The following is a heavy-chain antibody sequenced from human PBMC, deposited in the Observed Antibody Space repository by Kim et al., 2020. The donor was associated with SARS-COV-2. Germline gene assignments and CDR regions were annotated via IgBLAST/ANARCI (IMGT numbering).Heavy chain of an antibody. CDR1: GGSFSGYY. CDR3: ARGVIAAAGTVSFDL. V-gene: IGHV4-34*01. Sequence: SETLSLTCAVYGGSFSGYYWSWIRQPPGKGLEWIGEINHSGSTNYNPSLKSRVTISVDTSKNQFSLKLSSVTAADTAVYYCARGVIAAAGTVSFDLWGRGTLVTVSS. CDR2: INHSGST. J-gene: IGHJ2*01. D-gene: IGHD6-13*01.